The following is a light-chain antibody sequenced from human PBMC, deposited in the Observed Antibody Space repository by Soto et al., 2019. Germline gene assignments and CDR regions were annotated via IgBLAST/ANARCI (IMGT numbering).Light chain of an antibody. CDR2: GVS. Sequence: ETLMTQSQATLTVSPGETVTLSCRSSQDLHIDLAWYHQKPGQAPTLLIYGVSARAPGVPARFSGAGSGTEFTLTIRSLQSADFGVYYCQQYATLPRTFGQGTK. CDR3: QQYATLPRT. V-gene: IGKV3-15*01. J-gene: IGKJ2*01. CDR1: QDLHID.